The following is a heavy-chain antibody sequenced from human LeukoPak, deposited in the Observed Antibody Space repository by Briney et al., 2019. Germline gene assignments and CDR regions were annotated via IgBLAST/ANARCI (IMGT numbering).Heavy chain of an antibody. D-gene: IGHD3-22*01. V-gene: IGHV3-15*01. Sequence: GGSLRLSCAASGFTFSNAWMSWVRQAPGKGLEWVGRIKSKTDGGTTDYAAPVKGRFTISRDDSKNTLYLQMNSLKTEDTAVYYCTTDFYDSSGYLFDYWGQGTLVTVSS. CDR2: IKSKTDGGTT. J-gene: IGHJ4*02. CDR1: GFTFSNAW. CDR3: TTDFYDSSGYLFDY.